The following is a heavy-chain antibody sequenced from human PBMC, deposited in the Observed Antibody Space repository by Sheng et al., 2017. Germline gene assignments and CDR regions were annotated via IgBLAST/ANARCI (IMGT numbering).Heavy chain of an antibody. CDR1: GFSFSSYW. CDR2: IMHDGSEK. V-gene: IGHV3-7*01. Sequence: EVQLVESGGALVQPGGSLTISCAASGFSFSSYWMAWARRAPGKGLEWVASIMHDGSEKSYLDSVKCRFTISRDNAKKALYLQMKSLRVDDTAIYYCARDLSPTTLVTTFDYWG. J-gene: IGHJ4*01. D-gene: IGHD4-17*01. CDR3: ARDLSPTTLVTTFDY.